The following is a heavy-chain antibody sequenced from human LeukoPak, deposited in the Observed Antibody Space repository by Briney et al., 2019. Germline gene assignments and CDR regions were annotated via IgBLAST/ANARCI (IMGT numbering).Heavy chain of an antibody. V-gene: IGHV2-5*02. CDR2: IYWDDDK. CDR3: AHSQGYSGSYYTYYFDY. Sequence: SGPTLVKPTQTLTLTCTFSGFSLSTSRVGVGWIRQPPGTALEWLALIYWDDDKRYSPSLKSRLTITKDTSKNQVVLTMTNMDPVDTATYYCAHSQGYSGSYYTYYFDYWGQGTLVTVSS. J-gene: IGHJ4*02. D-gene: IGHD1-26*01. CDR1: GFSLSTSRVG.